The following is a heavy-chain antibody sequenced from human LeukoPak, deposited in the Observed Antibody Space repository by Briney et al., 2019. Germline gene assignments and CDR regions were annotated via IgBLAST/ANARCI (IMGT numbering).Heavy chain of an antibody. J-gene: IGHJ4*02. CDR2: INSDGSST. Sequence: GGSLRLSCAASGFTFSSYWMHWVRQAPGKGLVWVSRINSDGSSTSYADSVKGRFTISRDNAKNTLYLQMNSLRAEDTAVYYCAREGYCSSTSCYSGSGGSGYWGQATLVTVSS. CDR3: AREGYCSSTSCYSGSGGSGY. D-gene: IGHD2-2*01. CDR1: GFTFSSYW. V-gene: IGHV3-74*01.